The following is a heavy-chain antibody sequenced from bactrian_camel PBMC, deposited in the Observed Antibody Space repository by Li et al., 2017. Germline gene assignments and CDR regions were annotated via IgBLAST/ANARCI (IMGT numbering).Heavy chain of an antibody. D-gene: IGHD2*01. CDR3: VAGRNCYYGTRY. CDR1: GYTVSSTR. CDR2: IYTNGGIS. V-gene: IGHV3S40*01. J-gene: IGHJ4*01. Sequence: DVQLVESGGGSVQAGGFLRLSCAASGYTVSSTRMGWFRQAPGKEREGVATIYTNGGISDYADSVKGRFTISQENAKNTVYLQMNSLKPEDTAMYYCVAGRNCYYGTRYWGRGTQVTVS.